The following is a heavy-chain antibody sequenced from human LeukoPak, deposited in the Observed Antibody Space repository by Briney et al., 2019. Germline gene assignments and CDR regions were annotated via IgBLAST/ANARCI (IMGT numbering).Heavy chain of an antibody. V-gene: IGHV4-59*12. J-gene: IGHJ6*02. CDR1: GGSIRSKDY. CDR3: VRDRVTGRFFGMDV. CDR2: IYNSAIT. Sequence: SETLSLTCSVSGGSIRSKDYWSWIRPSPGEGLEWIGYIYNSAITNYNPHLKRRVTISPDTSKNQFSLELTSVTAADTATYYCVRDRVTGRFFGMDVWGQGTTIIVSS. D-gene: IGHD3-9*01.